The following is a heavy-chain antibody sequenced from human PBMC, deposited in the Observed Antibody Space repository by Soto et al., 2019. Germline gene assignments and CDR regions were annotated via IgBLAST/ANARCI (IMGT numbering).Heavy chain of an antibody. Sequence: ASVKVSCKASGFTFTSSAMQWVRQARGQRLEWIGWIVVGSGNTNYAQKFQERVTITRDMSTSTAYMELSSLRSEDTAVYYCAAAFGSSGYYAFDIWGQGTMVTVSS. J-gene: IGHJ3*02. V-gene: IGHV1-58*02. CDR1: GFTFTSSA. CDR2: IVVGSGNT. CDR3: AAAFGSSGYYAFDI. D-gene: IGHD3-22*01.